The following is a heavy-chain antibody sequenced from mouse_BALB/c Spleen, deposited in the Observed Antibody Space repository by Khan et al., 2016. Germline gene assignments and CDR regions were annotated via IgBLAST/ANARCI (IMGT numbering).Heavy chain of an antibody. CDR3: ARQPYYHYNIMDY. D-gene: IGHD2-10*01. Sequence: VKLEVSGPGLVAPSQSLSITCTISGFSLTNYGIHWVRQPPGKGLEWLVVIWSDGSTTYNSALKSRLTISKDNSKSQVFLKMNSLQTYDTAMYFCARQPYYHYNIMDYWGQGTSVTVSS. J-gene: IGHJ4*01. CDR2: IWSDGST. V-gene: IGHV2-6-1*01. CDR1: GFSLTNYG.